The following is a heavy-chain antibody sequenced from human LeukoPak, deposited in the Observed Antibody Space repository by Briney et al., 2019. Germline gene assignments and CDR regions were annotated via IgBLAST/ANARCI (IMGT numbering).Heavy chain of an antibody. V-gene: IGHV3-23*01. CDR1: GFTFSSYA. Sequence: PGGSLRLSCAASGFTFSSYAMSWVRQAPGKGLEWVSAISGSGGSTYYEDSVKGRFTISRDNSKNTLYLQMNSLRAEDTAVYYCAKNSITIFGVVTELDYWGQGTLVTVSS. D-gene: IGHD3-3*01. J-gene: IGHJ4*02. CDR2: ISGSGGST. CDR3: AKNSITIFGVVTELDY.